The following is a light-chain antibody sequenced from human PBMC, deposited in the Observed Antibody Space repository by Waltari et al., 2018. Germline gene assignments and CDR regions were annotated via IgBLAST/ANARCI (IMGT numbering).Light chain of an antibody. CDR1: TSDVGGYNY. V-gene: IGLV2-11*01. CDR2: DVT. CDR3: CSFAGTYTWV. Sequence: SALTQPRSVSGSPGQSVTISCPGTTSDVGGYNYASWYQHHPVKPPKLMIFDVTQRPSGVPDRFSGSKSANTASLTISGLQAEDEADYYCCSFAGTYTWVFGGGTKVTVL. J-gene: IGLJ3*02.